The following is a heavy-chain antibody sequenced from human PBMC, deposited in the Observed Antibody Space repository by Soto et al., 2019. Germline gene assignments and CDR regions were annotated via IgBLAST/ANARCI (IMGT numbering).Heavy chain of an antibody. D-gene: IGHD6-13*01. J-gene: IGHJ4*02. Sequence: GGSLTLSCAASGFTFSSYWMSWVRQAPGKGLEWVANIKQDGSEKYYVDSVKGRFTISRDNAKNSLYLQMNSLRAEDTAVYYCARDRNWYSSSWLNFDYWGQGTLVTVSS. CDR2: IKQDGSEK. V-gene: IGHV3-7*01. CDR1: GFTFSSYW. CDR3: ARDRNWYSSSWLNFDY.